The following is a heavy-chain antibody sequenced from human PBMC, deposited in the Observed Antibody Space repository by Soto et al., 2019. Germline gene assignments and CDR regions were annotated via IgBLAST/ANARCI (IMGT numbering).Heavy chain of an antibody. D-gene: IGHD6-19*01. Sequence: EVQLVESGGGIVQPGGSLRLSCAASGLTFSSYWMHWVRQAPGKGLEWVSRINTDGSTTNYADSVRGRFTISRDNVKNTLYLQMNSLGAEATAVYYCGSVRQWTFDYCGQGSLVSVST. CDR3: GSVRQWTFDY. J-gene: IGHJ4*02. CDR2: INTDGSTT. V-gene: IGHV3-74*01. CDR1: GLTFSSYW.